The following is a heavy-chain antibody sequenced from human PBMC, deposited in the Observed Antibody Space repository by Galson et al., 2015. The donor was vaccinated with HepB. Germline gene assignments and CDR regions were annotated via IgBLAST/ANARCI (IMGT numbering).Heavy chain of an antibody. CDR2: ISSSSSYI. CDR1: GFIFSSYS. CDR3: AGPIVVVPAAIADAFDI. D-gene: IGHD2-2*01. Sequence: SLRLSCAASGFIFSSYSMNWVRQAPGKGLEWVSSISSSSSYIYYADSVKGRFTISRDNAKNSLYLQMNSLRAEDTAVYYCAGPIVVVPAAIADAFDIWGQGTMVTVSS. J-gene: IGHJ3*02. V-gene: IGHV3-21*01.